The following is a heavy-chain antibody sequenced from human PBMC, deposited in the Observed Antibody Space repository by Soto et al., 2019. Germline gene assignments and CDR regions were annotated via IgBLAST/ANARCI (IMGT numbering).Heavy chain of an antibody. CDR1: GYSFTSYW. J-gene: IGHJ6*02. CDR2: IYPGDSDT. Sequence: PGESLKISCKGSGYSFTSYWIGWVRQMPGKGLEWMGIIYPGDSDTRYSPSFQGQVAISADKSISTAYLQWSSLKASDTAMYYCASSLGLYYYGMDVWGQGTTVTVSS. V-gene: IGHV5-51*01. CDR3: ASSLGLYYYGMDV.